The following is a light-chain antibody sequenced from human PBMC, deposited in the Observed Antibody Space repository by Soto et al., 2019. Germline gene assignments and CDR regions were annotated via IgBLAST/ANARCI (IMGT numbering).Light chain of an antibody. Sequence: ESVRTQAPGTLSASPSARVSHSCRPSQSVNHNLAWYQQKPGQAPRLLIFDKSSRAPGVPARFSGSGTGTDFTLTINSLQSEDFGVYYCQQYNNGLPSPFGHGTRLEIK. CDR2: DKS. CDR1: QSVNHN. V-gene: IGKV3-15*01. J-gene: IGKJ5*01. CDR3: QQYNNGLPSP.